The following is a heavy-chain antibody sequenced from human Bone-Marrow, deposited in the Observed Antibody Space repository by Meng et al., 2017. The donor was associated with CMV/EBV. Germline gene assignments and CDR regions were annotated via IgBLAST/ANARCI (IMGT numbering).Heavy chain of an antibody. J-gene: IGHJ6*02. CDR2: IWYDGSNK. CDR3: ARDREVGYQLPYYYYYGMDV. D-gene: IGHD2-2*01. CDR1: GFTFSSYG. V-gene: IGHV3-33*01. Sequence: GESLKISCAASGFTFSSYGMHWVRQAPGKGLEWVAVIWYDGSNKYYADSVKGRFTISRDNSKNTLYLQMNSLRAEDTAVYYCARDREVGYQLPYYYYYGMDVWGQGTTVTVSS.